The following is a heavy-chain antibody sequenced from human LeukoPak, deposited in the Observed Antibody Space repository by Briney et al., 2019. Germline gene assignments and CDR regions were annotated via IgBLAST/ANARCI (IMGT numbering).Heavy chain of an antibody. V-gene: IGHV3-7*03. CDR3: AKADCSSTSCLSFDY. CDR2: IKQDGSEK. Sequence: GGSLRLSCAASGFPFSSHWLSWFRQSPGKGLEWVAHIKQDGSEKYYVDSVKGRFTISRDNARNSQYLQMNSLRAEDMALYYCAKADCSSTSCLSFDYWGQGTLVTVSS. CDR1: GFPFSSHW. J-gene: IGHJ4*02. D-gene: IGHD2-2*01.